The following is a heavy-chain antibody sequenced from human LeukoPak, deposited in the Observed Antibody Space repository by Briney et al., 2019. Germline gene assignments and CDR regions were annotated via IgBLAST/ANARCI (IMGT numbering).Heavy chain of an antibody. CDR2: IYYSGST. D-gene: IGHD5-12*01. Sequence: SETLSLTCTVSGGPISSSSYYWGWIRQPPGKGLEWIGSIYYSGSTHYNPSLKSRVTISVDTSKNQVSLKLRSVTAADTAVYYCARTTEGYAGGPGYSYYYYMDVWGKGTTVTISS. V-gene: IGHV4-39*07. J-gene: IGHJ6*03. CDR1: GGPISSSSYY. CDR3: ARTTEGYAGGPGYSYYYYMDV.